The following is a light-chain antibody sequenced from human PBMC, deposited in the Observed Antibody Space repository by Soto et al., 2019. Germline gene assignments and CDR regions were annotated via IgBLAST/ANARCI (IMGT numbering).Light chain of an antibody. CDR3: SSYTTSSTQV. Sequence: QSALTQPASVSGSPGQSITISCTGTSSDVGAYNFVFWYQQHPGKVPKLMIYDVTYRPSGVSNRFSGSKSGNTASLTVSGLQAEDEADYYCSSYTTSSTQVFGGGTKLTVL. J-gene: IGLJ2*01. CDR2: DVT. CDR1: SSDVGAYNF. V-gene: IGLV2-14*01.